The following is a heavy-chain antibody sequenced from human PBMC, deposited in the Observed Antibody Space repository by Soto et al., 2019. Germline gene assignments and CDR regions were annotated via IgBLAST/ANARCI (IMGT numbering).Heavy chain of an antibody. CDR1: GGSISSYY. J-gene: IGHJ4*02. CDR2: IYYSGST. D-gene: IGHD2-15*01. CDR3: ARLVGYFDY. V-gene: IGHV4-59*01. Sequence: LSLTCTVSGGSISSYYWSWIRQPPGKGLEWIGYIYYSGSTNYNPSLKSRVTISVDTSKNQFSLKLSSVTAADTAVYYCARLVGYFDYWGQGTLVTVSS.